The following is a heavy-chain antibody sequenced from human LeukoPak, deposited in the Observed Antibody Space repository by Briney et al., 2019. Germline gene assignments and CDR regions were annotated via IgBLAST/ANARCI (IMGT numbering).Heavy chain of an antibody. CDR2: IYYSGST. V-gene: IGHV4-59*01. CDR1: GGSISSYY. CDR3: ARSPDGWFDP. Sequence: SETLSLTCTVSGGSISSYYWSWIRQPPGKGLEWIGYIYYSGSTNYNPSLKSRVTISVDTSKNQFSLKLSSVTAADTAVYYCARSPDGWFDPWGQGTLVTVSS. J-gene: IGHJ5*02.